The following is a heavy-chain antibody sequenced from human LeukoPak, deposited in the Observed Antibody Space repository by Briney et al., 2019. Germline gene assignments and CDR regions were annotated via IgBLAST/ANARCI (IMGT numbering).Heavy chain of an antibody. CDR3: ARVSFGSQGDFGY. CDR2: ISSSSSYT. CDR1: GFTFSDYY. J-gene: IGHJ4*02. Sequence: PGGSLRLSCAASGFTFSDYYMSWIRQAPGKGLEWVSYISSSSSYTNYADSVKGRFTISRDNAKNSLYLQMNSLRAEDTAVYYCARVSFGSQGDFGYWGQGTLVTVSS. D-gene: IGHD3-10*01. V-gene: IGHV3-11*06.